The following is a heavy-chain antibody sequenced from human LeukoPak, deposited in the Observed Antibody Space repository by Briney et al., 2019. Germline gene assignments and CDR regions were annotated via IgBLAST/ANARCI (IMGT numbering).Heavy chain of an antibody. Sequence: ASVKVSCKASGGTFSSYAISWVRQAPGQGLEWMGGIIPIFGTANYAQKFQGRVTITADESTSTAYMELSSLRSEDTAVYYCARKVPNDSSGYYYRGQFDPWGQGTLVTVSS. CDR2: IIPIFGTA. J-gene: IGHJ5*02. CDR3: ARKVPNDSSGYYYRGQFDP. D-gene: IGHD3-22*01. CDR1: GGTFSSYA. V-gene: IGHV1-69*13.